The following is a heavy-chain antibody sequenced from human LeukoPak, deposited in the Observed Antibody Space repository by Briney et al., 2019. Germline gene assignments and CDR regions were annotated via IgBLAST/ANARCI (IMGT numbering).Heavy chain of an antibody. D-gene: IGHD3-22*01. V-gene: IGHV3-30*02. CDR3: AKTMSPYYYDSSGF. J-gene: IGHJ4*02. CDR1: GFTFSSYG. CDR2: IRYDGSNK. Sequence: GGSLRLSCAACGFTFSSYGMHWVRQAPGKGLEWVAFIRYDGSNKYYADSVKGRFTISRDNSKNTLYLQMNSLRAEDTAVYYCAKTMSPYYYDSSGFWGQGTLVTVSS.